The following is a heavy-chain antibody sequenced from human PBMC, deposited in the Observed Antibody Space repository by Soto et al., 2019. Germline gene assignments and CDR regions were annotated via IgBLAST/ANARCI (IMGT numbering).Heavy chain of an antibody. J-gene: IGHJ4*02. V-gene: IGHV4-39*01. CDR2: ILYSGST. CDR1: GGSITRNNHY. Sequence: QLQLQESGPGLVKPSETLSLTCTVSGGSITRNNHYWGRIRQSPGKGLEWLGNILYSGSTNYNQSLKSRVTISVETSKNQFSLKMSSVTAADTAVYYCARLGSSGWYQGSYFDYWGQGTLVTVSS. D-gene: IGHD6-19*01. CDR3: ARLGSSGWYQGSYFDY.